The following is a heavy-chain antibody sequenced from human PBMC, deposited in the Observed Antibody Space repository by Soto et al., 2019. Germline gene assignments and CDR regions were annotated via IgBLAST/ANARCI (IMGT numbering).Heavy chain of an antibody. J-gene: IGHJ6*03. V-gene: IGHV1-18*01. D-gene: IGHD2-2*01. CDR3: ARAGFCSNTNCYGEGYSYFYMDV. CDR2: ISAYDANT. Sequence: QVQLVQSGAEVKKTGASVKVSCKASGYTFTSYGFNWVRQAPGQGLEWMGWISAYDANTNDAQNLQGRVIMTTDTSTNTAFMELRSLRSDDTAVYYCARAGFCSNTNCYGEGYSYFYMDVWGKGTTVTVSS. CDR1: GYTFTSYG.